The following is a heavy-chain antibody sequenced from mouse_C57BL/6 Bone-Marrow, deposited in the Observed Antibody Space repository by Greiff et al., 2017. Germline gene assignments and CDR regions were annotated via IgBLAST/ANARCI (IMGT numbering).Heavy chain of an antibody. CDR3: ARNGNGDWDFDV. J-gene: IGHJ1*03. CDR1: GYTFTDYY. V-gene: IGHV1-19*01. D-gene: IGHD1-1*01. Sequence: EVQLQQSGPVLVKPGASVKMSCKASGYTFTDYYMNWVKQSHGKSLEWIGVINPYNGGTSYNQKFKGKATLTVDKSSSTAYMELNSLTSEDSAVYYCARNGNGDWDFDVWGTGTTVTVSS. CDR2: INPYNGGT.